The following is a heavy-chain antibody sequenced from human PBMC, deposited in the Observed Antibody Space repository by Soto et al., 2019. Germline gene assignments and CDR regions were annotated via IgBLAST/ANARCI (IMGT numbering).Heavy chain of an antibody. Sequence: PEGSLRLSCAASGFTFSSYAMSWVRQAPGKGLECVSAISGSGGSTYYADSVKGRFTISRDNSKNTLYLQMNSLRAEVTAVYYCAKEEGITGTYFDYWGQGTLVTVSS. D-gene: IGHD1-20*01. CDR1: GFTFSSYA. CDR3: AKEEGITGTYFDY. V-gene: IGHV3-23*01. CDR2: ISGSGGST. J-gene: IGHJ4*02.